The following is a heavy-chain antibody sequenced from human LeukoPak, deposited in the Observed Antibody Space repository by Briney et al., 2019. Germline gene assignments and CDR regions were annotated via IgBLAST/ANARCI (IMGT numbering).Heavy chain of an antibody. CDR3: ARDSILVGAPYYYYGMDV. CDR1: GGSISSCY. D-gene: IGHD1-26*01. Sequence: SETLSLTCTVSGGSISSCYWSWIRQPPGKGLEWIGYIYYSGSTNYNPSLKSRVTIPVDTSTNHFSLTLSPVTAADTAVYYCARDSILVGAPYYYYGMDVWGQGTTVTVSS. J-gene: IGHJ6*02. V-gene: IGHV4-59*01. CDR2: IYYSGST.